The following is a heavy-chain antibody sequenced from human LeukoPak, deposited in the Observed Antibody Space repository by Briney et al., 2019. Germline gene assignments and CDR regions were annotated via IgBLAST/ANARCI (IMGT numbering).Heavy chain of an antibody. D-gene: IGHD3-10*01. J-gene: IGHJ2*01. V-gene: IGHV3-30-3*01. CDR2: ISYDGSNK. CDR3: ARVGTGSWYFDL. CDR1: GFAFSTYA. Sequence: AGGSLRLSCAASGFAFSTYAMHWVRQAPGKGLEWVAVISYDGSNKYYADSVRGRFTISRDNSKNTVYMQMNSLRAEDTAVYYCARVGTGSWYFDLWGRGTLVTFSS.